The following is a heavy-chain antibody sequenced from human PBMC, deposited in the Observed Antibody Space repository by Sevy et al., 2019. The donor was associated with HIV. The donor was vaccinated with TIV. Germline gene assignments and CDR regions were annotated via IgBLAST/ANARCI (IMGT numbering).Heavy chain of an antibody. D-gene: IGHD2-21*01. CDR3: AKDINRGCDGVNCYPYYYYFYGLDV. J-gene: IGHJ6*02. Sequence: GGSLRLSCAASGFSFNDHAMHWVRQVPGKGLEWVSGVSWNSRNIGYGDSVKGRFTISRDNANHFLYLEMNSLRPEDKGFYYFAKDINRGCDGVNCYPYYYYFYGLDVLGQGTSVTVSS. V-gene: IGHV3-9*01. CDR1: GFSFNDHA. CDR2: VSWNSRNI.